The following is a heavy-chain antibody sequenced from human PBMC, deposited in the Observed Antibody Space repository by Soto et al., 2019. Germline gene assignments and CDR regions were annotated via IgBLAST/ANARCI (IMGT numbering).Heavy chain of an antibody. CDR3: ARDRVAVASYWFDP. Sequence: GSVKVSCKASGYTFTSYGISWVRQAPGQELEWMGWISAYNGNTNYAQKLQGRVTMTTDTSTSTAYMELRSLRSDDTAVYYCARDRVAVASYWFDPWGQGTLVTVSS. CDR2: ISAYNGNT. CDR1: GYTFTSYG. J-gene: IGHJ5*02. V-gene: IGHV1-18*01. D-gene: IGHD6-19*01.